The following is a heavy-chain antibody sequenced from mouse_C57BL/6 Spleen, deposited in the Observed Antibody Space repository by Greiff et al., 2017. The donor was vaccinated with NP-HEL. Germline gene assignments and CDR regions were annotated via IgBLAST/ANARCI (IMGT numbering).Heavy chain of an antibody. Sequence: EVQLQQSGPELVKPGASVKISCKASGYTFTDYYMNWVKQSHGKSLEWIGDINPNNGGTSYNQKFKGKATLTVDKSSSTAYMELRSLTSEDSAVYYCARETYVGGYFDVWGTGTTVTVSS. CDR3: ARETYVGGYFDV. V-gene: IGHV1-26*01. CDR2: INPNNGGT. D-gene: IGHD2-12*01. CDR1: GYTFTDYY. J-gene: IGHJ1*03.